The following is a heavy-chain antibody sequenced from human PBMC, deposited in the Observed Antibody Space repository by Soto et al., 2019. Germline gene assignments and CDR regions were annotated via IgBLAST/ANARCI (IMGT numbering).Heavy chain of an antibody. J-gene: IGHJ4*02. D-gene: IGHD1-1*01. CDR2: ISDSGGRT. CDR3: AKRELHDS. CDR1: GFTFKSYH. V-gene: IGHV3-23*01. Sequence: GGSLRLSCVASGFTFKSYHMSWVRQAPGKGLEWLSGISDSGGRTDYADSVRGRFTISRDNSKNTLYLQMHTLRAEDTAVYFCAKRELHDSWGQGTLVTVSS.